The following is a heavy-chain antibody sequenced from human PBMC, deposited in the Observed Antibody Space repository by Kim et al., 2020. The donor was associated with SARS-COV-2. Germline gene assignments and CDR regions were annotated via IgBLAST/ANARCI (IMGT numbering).Heavy chain of an antibody. Sequence: GGSLRLSCAASGFTFSNSAMNWVRQAPGKGLECVSSISASGLRTHYADSVKGRFTISRDNSKDTMYLQMNSLRGEDTAVYYCAKGLVSFESWGQGTLVTVSS. CDR2: ISASGLRT. V-gene: IGHV3-23*01. CDR3: AKGLVSFES. CDR1: GFTFSNSA. J-gene: IGHJ4*02. D-gene: IGHD6-6*01.